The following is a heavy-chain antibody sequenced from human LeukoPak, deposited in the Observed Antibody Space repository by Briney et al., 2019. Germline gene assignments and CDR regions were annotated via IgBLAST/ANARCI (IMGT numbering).Heavy chain of an antibody. V-gene: IGHV1-2*06. CDR1: GYTFTGYY. Sequence: ASVKVSCKASGYTFTGYYIHWVRQAPGQGLEWMGRINPNSGGADYAQKFQGRVSMARDTSISTAYMELSSLRSDDTAVYYCARGPRLDSSGWYYGAFDIWGQGTMVTVS. D-gene: IGHD6-19*01. CDR2: INPNSGGA. CDR3: ARGPRLDSSGWYYGAFDI. J-gene: IGHJ3*02.